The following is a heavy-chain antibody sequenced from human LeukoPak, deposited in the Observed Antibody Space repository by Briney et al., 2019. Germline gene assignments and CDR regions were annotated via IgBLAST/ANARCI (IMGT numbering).Heavy chain of an antibody. CDR1: GFTFSNYW. Sequence: GGSLRLSCAASGFTFSNYWMHWVRQAPGKGLVWVSRINSDGSSTIYADSVKGRFTISRDNAKNTLYLQMNSLRAEDTAVYYCARVSSGSYFGYYYYYMDVWGKGTTVTVSS. V-gene: IGHV3-74*01. CDR3: ARVSSGSYFGYYYYYMDV. CDR2: INSDGSST. D-gene: IGHD1-26*01. J-gene: IGHJ6*03.